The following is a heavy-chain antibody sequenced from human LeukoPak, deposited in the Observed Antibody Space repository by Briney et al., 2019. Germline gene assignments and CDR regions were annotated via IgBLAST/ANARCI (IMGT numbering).Heavy chain of an antibody. CDR2: INPNSGGT. J-gene: IGHJ4*02. D-gene: IGHD2-2*02. CDR3: ARXEXXPAAILGX. CDR1: GYTFTSYY. V-gene: IGHV1-2*02. Sequence: ASVKVSCKASGYTFTSYYMHWVRQAPGQGLEWMGWINPNSGGTNYAXKFQGRVTMTRDTSISTAYMELSRLRSDDTAVYYCARXEXXPAAILGXWGQGTLVTVSS.